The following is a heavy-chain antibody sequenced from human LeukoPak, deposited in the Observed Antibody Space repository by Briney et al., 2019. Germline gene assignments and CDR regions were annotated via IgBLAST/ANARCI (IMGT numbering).Heavy chain of an antibody. V-gene: IGHV3-7*02. CDR3: ARGVNIATSGAHFDY. Sequence: GGSQRLSCAASGFTFSSYWMSWVRQAPGKGLEWVANINQGGNAKYYVDSVKGRFTISRDNAKNSLYLQMNSLRDEDTAVYSCARGVNIATSGAHFDYWGQGTLVTVSS. D-gene: IGHD6-13*01. CDR2: INQGGNAK. CDR1: GFTFSSYW. J-gene: IGHJ4*02.